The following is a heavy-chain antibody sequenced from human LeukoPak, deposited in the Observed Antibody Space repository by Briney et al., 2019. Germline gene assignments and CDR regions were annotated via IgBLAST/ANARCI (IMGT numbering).Heavy chain of an antibody. V-gene: IGHV4-59*08. J-gene: IGHJ6*02. Sequence: SETLSLTCTVSGGSISSYYWSWIRQPPGKGLEWIGYIYYSGSTNYNPSLKSRVTISVDTSKNQFSLKLSSVTAADTAVYYCARRGRDDFWSAYPYGMDVWGQGTTVTVSS. CDR1: GGSISSYY. CDR2: IYYSGST. CDR3: ARRGRDDFWSAYPYGMDV. D-gene: IGHD3-3*01.